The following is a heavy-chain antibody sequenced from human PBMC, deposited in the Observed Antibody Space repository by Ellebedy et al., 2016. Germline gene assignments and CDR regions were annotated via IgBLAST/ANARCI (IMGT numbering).Heavy chain of an antibody. CDR2: INPSGGST. D-gene: IGHD2-15*01. CDR1: GYIFTGYY. Sequence: ASVKVSXXASGYIFTGYYMHWVRQAPGQGLEWMGIINPSGGSTSYAQKFQGRVTMTRDTSTSTVYMELSSLRSEDTAVYYCARDLSPWVVVAASDYWGQGTLVTVSS. CDR3: ARDLSPWVVVAASDY. V-gene: IGHV1-46*01. J-gene: IGHJ4*02.